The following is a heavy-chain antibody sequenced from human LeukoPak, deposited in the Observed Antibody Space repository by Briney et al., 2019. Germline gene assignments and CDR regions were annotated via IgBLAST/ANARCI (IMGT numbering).Heavy chain of an antibody. D-gene: IGHD1-26*01. J-gene: IGHJ4*02. CDR1: GGSISSGNW. CDR3: ARAGSYNLDY. Sequence: SETLSLTCVVSGGSISSGNWWSWVRPSPGKELEWIGEIYHRGTTHYNPSLKSRVTITVDKSENHFSLRLSSVTAADTAVYYCARAGSYNLDYWGQGTLATVSS. V-gene: IGHV4/OR15-8*01. CDR2: IYHRGTT.